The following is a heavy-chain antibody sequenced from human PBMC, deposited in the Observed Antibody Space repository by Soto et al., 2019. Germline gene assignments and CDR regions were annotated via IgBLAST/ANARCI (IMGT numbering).Heavy chain of an antibody. D-gene: IGHD4-17*01. Sequence: DVQLVESGGGLIQPGGSLRLSCVASGLTVSGKKYMACVRQAPGKGPEWVSGVYDLDGTYNADSVRGRFTTSIDRSRTTVSLQMRDLRPEDTALYFCATWHLREHAYDVWGQGTMVTVSS. J-gene: IGHJ3*01. V-gene: IGHV3-53*01. CDR1: GLTVSGKKY. CDR3: ATWHLREHAYDV. CDR2: VYDLDGT.